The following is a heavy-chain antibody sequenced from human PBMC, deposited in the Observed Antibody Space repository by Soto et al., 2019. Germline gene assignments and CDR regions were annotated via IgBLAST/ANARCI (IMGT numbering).Heavy chain of an antibody. J-gene: IGHJ4*02. CDR2: ISGSGDGT. Sequence: WGSLRISCATSGFTFSFFGLSWVRQAPGKGLEWVSAISGSGDGTDYADSVKGRFTISRDNSKNTLYLQMNSLRAEDTAVYYCAGQGYSSQDYWGQGALVTVSS. D-gene: IGHD5-18*01. CDR1: GFTFSFFG. V-gene: IGHV3-23*01. CDR3: AGQGYSSQDY.